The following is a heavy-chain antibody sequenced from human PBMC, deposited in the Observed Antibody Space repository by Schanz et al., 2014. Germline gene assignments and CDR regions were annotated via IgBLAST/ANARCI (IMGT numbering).Heavy chain of an antibody. V-gene: IGHV3-66*01. CDR1: GITFSSHS. D-gene: IGHD1-26*01. CDR2: IYIGGNT. J-gene: IGHJ4*02. Sequence: EVQLLESGGGLVQPGGSLRLSCAASGITFSSHSFNWVRQAPGKGLEWVSFIYIGGNTYYADSVKGRFTISRDNSKNTLYLQMNSLRAEDTAVYYCARDHTTESYYSAGPPIDYWGQGTLVTVSS. CDR3: ARDHTTESYYSAGPPIDY.